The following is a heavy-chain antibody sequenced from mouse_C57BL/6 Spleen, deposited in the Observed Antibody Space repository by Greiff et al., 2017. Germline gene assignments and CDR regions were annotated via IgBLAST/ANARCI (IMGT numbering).Heavy chain of an antibody. CDR2: ISDGGSYT. CDR3: ARGGDYDVDY. CDR1: GFTFSSYA. D-gene: IGHD2-4*01. Sequence: DVKLVESGGGLVKPGGSLKLSCAASGFTFSSYAMSWVRQTPEKRLEWVATISDGGSYTYYPDNVKGRFTISRDNAKNNLYLQMSHLKSEDTAMYYCARGGDYDVDYWGQGTTLTVSS. J-gene: IGHJ2*01. V-gene: IGHV5-4*03.